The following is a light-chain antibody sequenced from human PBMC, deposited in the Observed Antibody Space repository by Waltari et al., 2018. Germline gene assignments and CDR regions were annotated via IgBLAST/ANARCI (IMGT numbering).Light chain of an antibody. V-gene: IGLV1-40*01. CDR2: GNS. CDR1: SSTIGAGYD. CDR3: QSYDSSLSVV. Sequence: QSVLTQPPSVSGAPGQRVTISCTGSSSTIGAGYDVHWYQRLPGTAPKLLIYGNSNRPSGVPDRFSGSKSGTSASLAITGLQAEDEADYYCQSYDSSLSVVFGGGTKLTVL. J-gene: IGLJ2*01.